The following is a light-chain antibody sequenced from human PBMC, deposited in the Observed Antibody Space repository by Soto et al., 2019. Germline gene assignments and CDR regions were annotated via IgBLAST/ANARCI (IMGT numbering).Light chain of an antibody. CDR2: DAS. J-gene: IGKJ5*01. V-gene: IGKV3-20*01. CDR1: QSVSSSY. CDR3: QQYGSSLIT. Sequence: VFTQSPGTPSLSPGERATLSCRASQSVSSSYLAWYQQKPGQAPRLLIYDASIRATGIPARFSGSWSGTDFTLTISRLEPEDFAMYYCQQYGSSLITFGQGTRLEIK.